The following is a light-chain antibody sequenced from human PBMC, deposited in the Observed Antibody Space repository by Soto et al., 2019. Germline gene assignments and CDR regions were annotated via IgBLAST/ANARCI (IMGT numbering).Light chain of an antibody. Sequence: EMVMTQSPATLSVSPGERATLSCRASQSVNNNLAWYQQRPGQVPRLLIYGASTRATGIPARFSGSGSGTEFTLTISSLQSEDFAVYYCQQYNDFPGAFGQGTKVEIK. CDR2: GAS. V-gene: IGKV3-15*01. CDR3: QQYNDFPGA. J-gene: IGKJ1*01. CDR1: QSVNNN.